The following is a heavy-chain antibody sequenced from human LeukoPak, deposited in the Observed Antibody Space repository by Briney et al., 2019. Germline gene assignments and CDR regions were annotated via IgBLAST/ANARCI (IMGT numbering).Heavy chain of an antibody. V-gene: IGHV3-9*01. D-gene: IGHD4-23*01. Sequence: GGSLRLSCAASGFTFDDYAMHWVRQAPGKGLEWVSGISWNSGSIGYADSVKGRFTISRDNSKNTLYLQMNSLRAEDTAVYYCAKVGSTVVTYDYFDYWGQGTLVTVSS. CDR2: ISWNSGSI. CDR1: GFTFDDYA. J-gene: IGHJ4*02. CDR3: AKVGSTVVTYDYFDY.